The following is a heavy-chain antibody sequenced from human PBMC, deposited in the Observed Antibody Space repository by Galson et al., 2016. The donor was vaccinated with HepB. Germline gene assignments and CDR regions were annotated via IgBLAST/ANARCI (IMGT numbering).Heavy chain of an antibody. Sequence: SLRLSCAASGFTFSSSAMHWVRRAPGKGLEWVAVIWFDGSKKYYADSVKGRFAISRDNSKNILYLQMSSLRAEDTAVYYCARASAEWFPISFYFNLWGQGTLVTVSS. CDR3: ARASAEWFPISFYFNL. V-gene: IGHV3-33*01. J-gene: IGHJ4*02. D-gene: IGHD3-3*01. CDR2: IWFDGSKK. CDR1: GFTFSSSA.